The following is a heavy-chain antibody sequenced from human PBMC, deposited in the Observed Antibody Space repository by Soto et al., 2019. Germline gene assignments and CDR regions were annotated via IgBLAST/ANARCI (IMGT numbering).Heavy chain of an antibody. CDR2: INGYNGNA. Sequence: QVQLVQSGAEVKKPGASVTVSCKASGYTFTTYGVSWVRQAPGQGLEWLGWINGYNGNAKYAENLQGRVSMTTDTTTSTAYMELRSVRSDDTDVYYCARMGDVPYYYYGMDVWGQGTRVTVSS. J-gene: IGHJ6*02. CDR1: GYTFTTYG. CDR3: ARMGDVPYYYYGMDV. V-gene: IGHV1-18*01. D-gene: IGHD3-16*01.